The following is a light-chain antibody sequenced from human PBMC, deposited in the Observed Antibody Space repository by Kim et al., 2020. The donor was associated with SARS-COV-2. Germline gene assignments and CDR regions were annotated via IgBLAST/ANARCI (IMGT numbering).Light chain of an antibody. J-gene: IGKJ2*01. CDR3: QQYDTYPYT. V-gene: IGKV1-16*02. CDR1: QGISNY. Sequence: STSVGDTLPIMCRAGQGISNYLAWFQQKPGKAPKSLIYAASRLQSGVPSKFSGSGTETDFTLTITNLQPEDFATYYCQQYDTYPYTFGQGTKLEI. CDR2: AAS.